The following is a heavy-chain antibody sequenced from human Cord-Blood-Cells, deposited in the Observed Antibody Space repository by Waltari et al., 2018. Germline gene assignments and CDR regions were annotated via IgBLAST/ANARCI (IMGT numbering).Heavy chain of an antibody. V-gene: IGHV1-69*01. J-gene: IGHJ4*02. D-gene: IGHD2-2*01. Sequence: HVQLVQSGAEVKTPGSPVKFPCKASRGTLRSYAISWPPQAPGQGPEWMGGILPIFGTANDAQKFQGRVTITADESTSTAYRELSSLRSEDTAVYYCARGEREYQLLPPDYWGQGTLVTVSS. CDR1: RGTLRSYA. CDR2: ILPIFGTA. CDR3: ARGEREYQLLPPDY.